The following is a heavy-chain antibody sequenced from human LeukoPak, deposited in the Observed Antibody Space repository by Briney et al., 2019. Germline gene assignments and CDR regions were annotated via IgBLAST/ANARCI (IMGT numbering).Heavy chain of an antibody. Sequence: PGGSLRLSCAASGFTFSSYSMNWVRQAPGKGLEWVSGISPSGEITYYTDSVKGRFTIPRDNSKHTVSLQMNSLRGEDTAVYYCAKDDAWGRYKDWGQGTLVTVSS. CDR2: ISPSGEIT. D-gene: IGHD3-16*01. CDR1: GFTFSSYS. V-gene: IGHV3-23*01. CDR3: AKDDAWGRYKD. J-gene: IGHJ1*01.